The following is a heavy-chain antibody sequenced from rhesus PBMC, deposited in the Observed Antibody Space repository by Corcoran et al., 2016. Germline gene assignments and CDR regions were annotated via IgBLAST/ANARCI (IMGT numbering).Heavy chain of an antibody. CDR1: GYPFTASY. CDR3: ATSRKWVQQFEF. CDR2: VDPEDGEA. Sequence: EVQLVQSGAAVKKPGASVKISCTASGYPFTASYLPWVLPAPGKGLEWMGRVDPEDGEAIHAQKFQDRVTITADTSTDTAYMELSSLRSEDTAVYYCATSRKWVQQFEFWGQGALVTVSS. D-gene: IGHD5-24*01. V-gene: IGHV1-111*02. J-gene: IGHJ1*01.